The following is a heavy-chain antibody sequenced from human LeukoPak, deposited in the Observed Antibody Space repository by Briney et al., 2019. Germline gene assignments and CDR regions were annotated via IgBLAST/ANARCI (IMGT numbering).Heavy chain of an antibody. CDR2: IYYSGST. CDR3: ARAPLYYYSMDV. CDR1: GASISSYY. Sequence: SETLSLTCTVSGASISSYYWSWIRQPPGKGLEWIGYIYYSGSTNYNPSLKSRVTISVDTSKNQFSLKLSSVTAADTAVYYCARAPLYYYSMDVWGQGTTVTVSS. J-gene: IGHJ6*02. V-gene: IGHV4-59*01.